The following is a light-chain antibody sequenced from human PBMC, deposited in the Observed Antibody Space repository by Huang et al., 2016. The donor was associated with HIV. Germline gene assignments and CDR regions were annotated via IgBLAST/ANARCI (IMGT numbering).Light chain of an antibody. CDR2: GAS. Sequence: VMTQSPATLSVSPGERVTLSCRASQTVLRNLAWYQQRPGQPPRLLVDGASVRAAGVPDRFSGSGSGTDFTLTITSLQSEDFAIYYCQQYNRWPPLTFGGGTKVETK. CDR1: QTVLRN. V-gene: IGKV3-15*01. CDR3: QQYNRWPPLT. J-gene: IGKJ4*01.